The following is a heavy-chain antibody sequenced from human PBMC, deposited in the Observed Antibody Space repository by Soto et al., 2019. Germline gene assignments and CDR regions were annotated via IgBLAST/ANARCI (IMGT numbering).Heavy chain of an antibody. CDR2: IVVGSGNT. CDR3: AADQDFWSGYSGYYYMDV. V-gene: IGHV1-58*02. J-gene: IGHJ6*03. Sequence: SVKVSCKASGFTFTSSAMQWVRQARGQRLEWIGWIVVGSGNTNYAQKFQERVIITRDMSTSTAYMELSSLRSEDTAVYYCAADQDFWSGYSGYYYMDVWGKGTTVTVS. D-gene: IGHD3-3*01. CDR1: GFTFTSSA.